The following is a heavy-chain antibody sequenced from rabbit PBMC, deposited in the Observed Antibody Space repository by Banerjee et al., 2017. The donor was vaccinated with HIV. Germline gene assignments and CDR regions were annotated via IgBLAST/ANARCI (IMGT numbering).Heavy chain of an antibody. J-gene: IGHJ4*01. CDR3: VRSTSGYDIGDL. CDR1: GFSFSASYY. CDR2: IFAGSSGTT. Sequence: QSLEESGGDLVKPGASLTLTCTASGFSFSASYYMCWVRQAPGKGLEWIACIFAGSSGTTYYATWAKGRFTISKTSSTTVTLQMTSLTAADTATYFCVRSTSGYDIGDLWGPGTLVTVS. V-gene: IGHV1S40*01. D-gene: IGHD1-1*01.